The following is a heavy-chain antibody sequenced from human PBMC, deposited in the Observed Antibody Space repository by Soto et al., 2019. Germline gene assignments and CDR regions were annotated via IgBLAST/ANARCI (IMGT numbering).Heavy chain of an antibody. CDR2: ISSSGSTI. Sequence: PGGSLRLSCAASGFTFSSYEMNWVRQPPGKGLEWVSYISSSGSTIYYAASVKGRFTISRDNAKNSLYMQMNSLRAEDTAVYYCASDELLLYPAPSFDIWGQGTLVTVSS. J-gene: IGHJ3*02. D-gene: IGHD3-16*02. V-gene: IGHV3-48*03. CDR1: GFTFSSYE. CDR3: ASDELLLYPAPSFDI.